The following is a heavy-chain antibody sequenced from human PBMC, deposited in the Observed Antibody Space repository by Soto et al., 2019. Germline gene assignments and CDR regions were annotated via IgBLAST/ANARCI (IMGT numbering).Heavy chain of an antibody. CDR1: GGSISSGGYY. D-gene: IGHD1-26*01. CDR3: ARVGSIIWFHP. J-gene: IGHJ5*02. V-gene: IGHV4-31*03. CDR2: IYYSGST. Sequence: QVQLQESGPGLVKTSQTLSLTCTVSGGSISSGGYYWSWIRQHPGKGLEWIGYIYYSGSTYYNPSLKSRVTISVDTSKNQCYLKLTSVTAADTAVYYCARVGSIIWFHPCGQGTLVTVSS.